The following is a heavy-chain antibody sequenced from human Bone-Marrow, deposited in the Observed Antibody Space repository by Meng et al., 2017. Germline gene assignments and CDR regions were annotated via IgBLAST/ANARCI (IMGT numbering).Heavy chain of an antibody. CDR2: IDPKNGDT. D-gene: IGHD6-13*01. CDR1: GGTFSSYA. J-gene: IGHJ4*02. CDR3: ARDEDISAAGKLFGDY. V-gene: IGHV1-2*06. Sequence: ASVKVSCKASGGTFSSYAISWVRQAPGQGLEWMGRIDPKNGDTHYAQKFQGRVTITGDTSISTAYMDLSGLRSDDTAVYYCARDEDISAAGKLFGDYWGQGTLVTVSS.